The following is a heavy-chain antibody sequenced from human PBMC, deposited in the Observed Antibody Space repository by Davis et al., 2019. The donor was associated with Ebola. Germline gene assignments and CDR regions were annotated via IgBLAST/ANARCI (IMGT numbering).Heavy chain of an antibody. J-gene: IGHJ4*02. CDR2: IWYDGSKV. CDR1: GFTFSSHT. Sequence: PGGSLRLSCAASGFTFSSHTLHWVRQAPGKGLEWVADIWYDGSKVHYADSVRGRFSISRDDSRNTVFLYMDRLRVEDTALYYCARHDSGVHSTAEYWGRGTLVTVSA. D-gene: IGHD3-10*01. CDR3: ARHDSGVHSTAEY. V-gene: IGHV3-33*01.